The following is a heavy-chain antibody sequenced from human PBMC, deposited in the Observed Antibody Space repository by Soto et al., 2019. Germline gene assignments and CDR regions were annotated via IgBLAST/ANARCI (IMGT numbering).Heavy chain of an antibody. CDR2: INAGNGNT. CDR1: GYTFTSYA. Sequence: ASVKVSCKASGYTFTSYAVHWVRQAPGQRLEWMGWINAGNGNTKYSQKFQGRVTITRDTSASTAYMELSSLRSEDTAVYYCELRADAGTVYNLFDPWGQGTPVTIYS. CDR3: ELRADAGTVYNLFDP. V-gene: IGHV1-3*01. D-gene: IGHD6-13*01. J-gene: IGHJ5*02.